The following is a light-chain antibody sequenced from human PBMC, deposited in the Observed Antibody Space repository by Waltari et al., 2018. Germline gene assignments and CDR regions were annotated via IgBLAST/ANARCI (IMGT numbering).Light chain of an antibody. Sequence: QSAMTQPPSASGTPGQTVTISCFGGSSNVGNNPVNWYQQLPGTATKVLIYSNNQRRSGVPDRFSGSKSGTTASLAIRGLQSEDEADYYCAAWDYNLNGVLYGGGTKLTVL. CDR3: AAWDYNLNGVL. CDR2: SNN. CDR1: SSNVGNNP. J-gene: IGLJ3*02. V-gene: IGLV1-44*01.